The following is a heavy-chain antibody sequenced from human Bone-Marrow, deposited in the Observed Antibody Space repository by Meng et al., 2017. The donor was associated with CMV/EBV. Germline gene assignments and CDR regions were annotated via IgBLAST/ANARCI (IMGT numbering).Heavy chain of an antibody. CDR2: IKQDGSEK. D-gene: IGHD7-27*01. CDR1: GFTFSSYW. V-gene: IGHV3-7*01. CDR3: AASGLGIDWYFDL. Sequence: GESLKISCAASGFTFSSYWVSWVRQAPGKGLEWVANIKQDGSEKYYVDSVKGRFTISRDNAKNTLYLQMNSLRAGDTAVYYCAASGLGIDWYFDLWGRGTLVTVSS. J-gene: IGHJ2*01.